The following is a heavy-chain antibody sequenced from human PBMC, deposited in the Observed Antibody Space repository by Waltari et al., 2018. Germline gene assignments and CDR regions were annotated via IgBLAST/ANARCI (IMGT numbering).Heavy chain of an antibody. CDR2: ITWKSGNI. CDR3: AKDGGDGYNTRCFDY. D-gene: IGHD3-16*01. V-gene: IGHV3-9*01. J-gene: IGHJ4*02. CDR1: GFTFDDYA. Sequence: EVQLVESGGGLVQPGRSLRLSCAASGFTFDDYAMHWVRQAPGKGLEWVAGITWKSGNIAYADSVKSQFTISRDNAKNSLYIQMNSLRAEDTSLYYCAKDGGDGYNTRCFDYWGQGTLVTVSS.